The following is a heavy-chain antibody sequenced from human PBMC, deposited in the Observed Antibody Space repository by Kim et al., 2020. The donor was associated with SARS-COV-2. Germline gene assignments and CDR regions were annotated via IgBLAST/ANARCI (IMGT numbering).Heavy chain of an antibody. V-gene: IGHV3-33*01. J-gene: IGHJ4*02. CDR2: IGHDGSFK. Sequence: GGSLRLSCATSGFAFSVFGMHWVRQAPGKGLEWLAIIGHDGSFKYYADSVKGRFIISRDNSKNTLYLQMSSPRVEDTAVYYCVRDLNFGGHGDYWGQGTRVTVSS. CDR3: VRDLNFGGHGDY. CDR1: GFAFSVFG. D-gene: IGHD3-10*01.